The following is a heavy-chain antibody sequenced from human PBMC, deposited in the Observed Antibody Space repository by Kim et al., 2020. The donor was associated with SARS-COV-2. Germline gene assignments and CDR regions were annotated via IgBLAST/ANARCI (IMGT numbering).Heavy chain of an antibody. D-gene: IGHD6-13*01. V-gene: IGHV4-39*01. J-gene: IGHJ3*02. CDR3: ARRLAGTVRRGAFDI. Sequence: SETLSLTCTVSGGSISSSSYYWGWIRQPPGKGLEWIGSIYYSGSTYYNPSLKSRVTISVDTSKNQFSLKLSSVTAADTAVYYCARRLAGTVRRGAFDIWGQGTMVTVSS. CDR2: IYYSGST. CDR1: GGSISSSSYY.